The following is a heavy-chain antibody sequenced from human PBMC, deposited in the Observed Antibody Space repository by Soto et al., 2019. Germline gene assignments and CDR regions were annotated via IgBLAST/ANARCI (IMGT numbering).Heavy chain of an antibody. CDR3: ARGGIEYSNYGLSDY. V-gene: IGHV1-18*01. CDR1: GYTFTNYG. CDR2: ISAYSDHT. Sequence: QVQLVQSGAEVKKPGASVRVSCKTSGYTFTNYGISWVRQAPGQGLEWMGWISAYSDHTGYAQKFQDRVTITTDTTATTAYMELRSLKSDDTAVYYCARGGIEYSNYGLSDYWGQGTLVTVSS. D-gene: IGHD4-4*01. J-gene: IGHJ4*02.